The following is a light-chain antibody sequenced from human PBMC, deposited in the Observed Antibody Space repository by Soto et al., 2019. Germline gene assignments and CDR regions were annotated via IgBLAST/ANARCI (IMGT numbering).Light chain of an antibody. CDR2: DVS. V-gene: IGLV2-14*03. CDR1: ISDVGGYNY. Sequence: QSALTQPASASGSPGQSITISCTGTISDVGGYNYVSWYQQHPGKAPKLMIFDVSNRPSGVSNRVSGSKSGYTTSLTISGLQAEDEADYYCSSYTSSSTYVFGTGTKLTVL. CDR3: SSYTSSSTYV. J-gene: IGLJ1*01.